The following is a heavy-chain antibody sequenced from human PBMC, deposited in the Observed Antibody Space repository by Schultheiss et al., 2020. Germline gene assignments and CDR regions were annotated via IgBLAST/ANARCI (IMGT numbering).Heavy chain of an antibody. D-gene: IGHD3-22*01. V-gene: IGHV4-39*07. CDR2: IYHSGST. CDR3: ARDLYYYDSSGEGMDV. J-gene: IGHJ6*02. CDR1: GGSISSGGYY. Sequence: SETLSLTCAVSGGSISSGGYYWSWIRQHPGKGLEWIGEIYHSGSTNYNPSLKSRVTMSVDTSKNQFSLKLSSVTAADTAVYYCARDLYYYDSSGEGMDVWGQGTTVTVSS.